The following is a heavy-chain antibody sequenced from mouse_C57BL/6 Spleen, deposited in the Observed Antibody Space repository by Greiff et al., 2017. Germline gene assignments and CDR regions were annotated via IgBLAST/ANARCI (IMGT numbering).Heavy chain of an antibody. Sequence: QVQLQQSGAELVRPGTSVTVSCKASGYAFTNYLIEWVKQRPGQGLEWIGVINPGSGGTNYNEKFKGKATLTADKSSSTAYMQLSSLTSEDSAVYFCARSRDGFFDYWGQGTTLTVSS. J-gene: IGHJ2*01. V-gene: IGHV1-54*01. CDR3: ARSRDGFFDY. CDR2: INPGSGGT. D-gene: IGHD2-3*01. CDR1: GYAFTNYL.